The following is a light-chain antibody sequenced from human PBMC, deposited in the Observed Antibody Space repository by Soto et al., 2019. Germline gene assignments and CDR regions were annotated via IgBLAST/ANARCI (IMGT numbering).Light chain of an antibody. CDR2: AAS. CDR1: QSISSY. Sequence: DIHMTPSPTSLSASVGDKVTIPFPASQSISSYLNWYQQKPGKAPKLLIYAASSLQSGVPSRFSGSGSGTDFTLTISSLQPEDFATYYCQQSYSTPMLTFGGGTKV. V-gene: IGKV1-39*01. CDR3: QQSYSTPMLT. J-gene: IGKJ4*01.